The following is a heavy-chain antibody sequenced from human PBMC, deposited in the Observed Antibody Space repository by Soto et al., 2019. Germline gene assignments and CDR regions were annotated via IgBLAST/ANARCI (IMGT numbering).Heavy chain of an antibody. CDR3: ARGGSGYYIDTFPFDI. CDR2: IYYTGST. D-gene: IGHD3-3*01. J-gene: IGHJ3*02. CDR1: GGSISSGGYY. Sequence: QVQLQESGPGLVKASQTLSLTCTVSGGSISSGGYYWSWIRQHPGKGLEWIGYIYYTGSTYYNPSLKSRVTISVDTSKNQFSLKLSSVTAADTAVYYCARGGSGYYIDTFPFDIWGQGTMVTVSS. V-gene: IGHV4-31*03.